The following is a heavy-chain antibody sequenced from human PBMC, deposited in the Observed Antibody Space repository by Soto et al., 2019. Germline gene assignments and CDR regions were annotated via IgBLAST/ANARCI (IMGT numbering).Heavy chain of an antibody. D-gene: IGHD3-10*01. CDR1: GFTFSGYG. J-gene: IGHJ4*02. CDR2: IWTDGSNT. CDR3: ASVGLEYGSGRGFEH. V-gene: IGHV3-33*01. Sequence: QVQLVESGGGVVQPGRSLRLSCAASGFTFSGYGMNWVRQAPGKGLEWVALIWTDGSNTFYADSVKGRFTISRDDSKNTLYLQMNSLRAEDTAVYYCASVGLEYGSGRGFEHWGQGTLVTVSS.